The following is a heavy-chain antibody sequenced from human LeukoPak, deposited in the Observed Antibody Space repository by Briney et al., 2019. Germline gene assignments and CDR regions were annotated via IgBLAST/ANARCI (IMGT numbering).Heavy chain of an antibody. CDR2: ISYDGNNK. Sequence: PGRSLRLSCAASGFTFSSYGMHWVRQAPGKGLEWVAVISYDGNNKYYADSVKGRFTISRDNPKNTLYLQMNSLRAEDTAVYYCASRDYYGSGSYAFDIWGQGTMVTVSS. V-gene: IGHV3-30*03. CDR3: ASRDYYGSGSYAFDI. D-gene: IGHD3-10*01. J-gene: IGHJ3*02. CDR1: GFTFSSYG.